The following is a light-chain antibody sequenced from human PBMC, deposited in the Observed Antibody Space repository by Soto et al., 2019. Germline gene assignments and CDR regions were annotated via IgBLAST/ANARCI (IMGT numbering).Light chain of an antibody. CDR3: AACDDSLSGVV. V-gene: IGLV1-47*01. J-gene: IGLJ3*02. CDR1: SSNIGSNY. CDR2: RNN. Sequence: QSVLTQPPSASGTPGQRVTISCSGSSSNIGSNYVYWYQQLPGTAPKLLNYRNNQRPSGVPDRFSGSKSGTSAYLAISGLRSEHEANCSCAACDDSLSGVVFGGGTQLTLL.